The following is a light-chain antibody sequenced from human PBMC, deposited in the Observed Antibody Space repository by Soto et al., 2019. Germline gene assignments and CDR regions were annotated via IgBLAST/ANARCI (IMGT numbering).Light chain of an antibody. CDR3: QQFNNYPIT. CDR2: DAS. CDR1: QGISNS. V-gene: IGKV1-17*03. J-gene: IGKJ5*01. Sequence: DIQMTQSPSAMSASVGDSVTITCRASQGISNSLAWFQQKPGKVPQRLIYDASSLESGVPSRFSGSGSGTDFTLTISSLQPEDFATYYCQQFNNYPITFGQGTRLEIK.